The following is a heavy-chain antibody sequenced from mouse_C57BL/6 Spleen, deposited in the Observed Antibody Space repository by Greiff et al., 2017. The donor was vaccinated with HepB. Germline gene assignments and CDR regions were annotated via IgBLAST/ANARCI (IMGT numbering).Heavy chain of an antibody. CDR1: GFSFNTYA. V-gene: IGHV10-1*01. D-gene: IGHD2-3*01. CDR2: IRSKSNNYAT. Sequence: EVKLMESGGGLVQPKGSLKLSCAASGFSFNTYAMNWVRQAPGKGLEWVARIRSKSNNYATYYADSVKDRFTISRDDSESMLYLQMNNLKTEDTAMYYCVRGGGYYDYYAMDYWGQGTSVTVSS. CDR3: VRGGGYYDYYAMDY. J-gene: IGHJ4*01.